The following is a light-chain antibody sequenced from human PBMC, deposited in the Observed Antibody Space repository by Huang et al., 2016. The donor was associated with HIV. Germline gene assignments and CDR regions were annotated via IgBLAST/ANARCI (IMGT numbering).Light chain of an antibody. V-gene: IGKV3-11*01. CDR1: QSVVNY. CDR2: DTS. J-gene: IGKJ4*01. CDR3: QQRSSGVT. Sequence: IVLTQSPATLSWYPGERVTLSCRASQSVVNYIAWYQQHPGQSPKRLIYDTSNRATGTPVRFSGSGSGTDFTLTISSLESEDFAVYYCQQRSSGVTFGGGTKVQVK.